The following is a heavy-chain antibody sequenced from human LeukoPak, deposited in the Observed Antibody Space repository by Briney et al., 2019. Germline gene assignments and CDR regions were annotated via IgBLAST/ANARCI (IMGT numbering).Heavy chain of an antibody. V-gene: IGHV4-39*07. J-gene: IGHJ4*02. Sequence: SETLSLTCTVSGGSISSSSYYWGWIRQPPGKGLEWIGSIYYSGSTYYNPSLKSRVTISVDTSKNQFSLKLSSVTAADTAVYYCVRRELGGSFDYWGQGTLVTVSS. CDR2: IYYSGST. CDR1: GGSISSSSYY. D-gene: IGHD2-15*01. CDR3: VRRELGGSFDY.